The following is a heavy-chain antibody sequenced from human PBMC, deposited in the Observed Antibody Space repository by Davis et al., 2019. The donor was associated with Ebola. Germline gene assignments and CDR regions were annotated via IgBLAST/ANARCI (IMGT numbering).Heavy chain of an antibody. Sequence: SETLSLTCSVSGGSIRSYSWSWIRQPPGKGLEWIGYIYYSGSTNYNPSLKSRVTISVDTSKNQFSLKLSSVTAADTAVYYCARSITVLRGVVPWFDPWGQGTLVTVSS. J-gene: IGHJ5*02. V-gene: IGHV4-59*12. CDR3: ARSITVLRGVVPWFDP. CDR2: IYYSGST. D-gene: IGHD3-10*01. CDR1: GGSIRSYS.